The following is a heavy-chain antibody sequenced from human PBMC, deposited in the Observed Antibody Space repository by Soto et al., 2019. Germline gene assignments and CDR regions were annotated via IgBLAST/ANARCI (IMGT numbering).Heavy chain of an antibody. CDR1: GGSIRNYY. Sequence: QVQLQESGPGLVKPSETLSLICTVSGGSIRNYYWSWIRQPPGKGLEWIAYIYHTGRTYTNPSLGSRVTMPIDRSKNQFSRKLTSVTAADTALYFCAIRVTARASGGKDRFDYWGHGALVTVSS. CDR3: AIRVTARASGGKDRFDY. D-gene: IGHD2-8*02. J-gene: IGHJ4*01. CDR2: IYHTGRT. V-gene: IGHV4-59*01.